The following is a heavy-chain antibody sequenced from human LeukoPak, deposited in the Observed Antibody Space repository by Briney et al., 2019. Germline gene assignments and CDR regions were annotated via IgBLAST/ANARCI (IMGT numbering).Heavy chain of an antibody. Sequence: SETLSLTCTVSGGSISSSSYYWGWIRQPPGKGLEWIGSIYYSGSTYYNPSLKSRVTISVDTSKNQFSLKLSSVTAADTAVYYCARGRHCSSTSCFSDYWGQGTLVTVSS. D-gene: IGHD2-2*01. CDR3: ARGRHCSSTSCFSDY. J-gene: IGHJ4*02. CDR1: GGSISSSSYY. V-gene: IGHV4-39*07. CDR2: IYYSGST.